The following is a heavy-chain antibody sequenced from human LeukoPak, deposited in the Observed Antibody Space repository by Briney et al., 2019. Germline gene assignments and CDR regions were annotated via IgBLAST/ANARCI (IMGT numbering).Heavy chain of an antibody. V-gene: IGHV5-51*01. CDR3: ARNYDSSGYYWVY. D-gene: IGHD3-22*01. Sequence: GESLKISCKGSGYSFTSYWIGWVRQMPGKGLEWMGIIYPGDSDTRYSPSFQGQVTISADKTISTAYLQWSSLKASDTAMYYCARNYDSSGYYWVYWGQGTLVTVSS. CDR1: GYSFTSYW. CDR2: IYPGDSDT. J-gene: IGHJ4*02.